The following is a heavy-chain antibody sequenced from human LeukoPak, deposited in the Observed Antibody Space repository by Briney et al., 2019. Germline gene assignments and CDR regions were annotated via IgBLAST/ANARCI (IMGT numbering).Heavy chain of an antibody. CDR3: ARDPSSGRDY. J-gene: IGHJ4*02. V-gene: IGHV3-21*01. CDR2: ISSSSSYI. CDR1: GFTFSSYS. Sequence: PGGSLRLSCAASGFTFSSYSMNWARQAPGKGLEWVSSISSSSSYIYYADSVKGRFTISRDNAKNSLYLQMNSLRAEDTAVYYCARDPSSGRDYWGQGTLVTVSS. D-gene: IGHD6-19*01.